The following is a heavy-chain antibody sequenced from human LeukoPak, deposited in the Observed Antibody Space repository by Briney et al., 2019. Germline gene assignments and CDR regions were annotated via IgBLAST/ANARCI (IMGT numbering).Heavy chain of an antibody. CDR1: GYSFATYW. Sequence: PGESLKISCQGSGYSFATYWIGWVRQMPGKGLEWMGINYPGDSDTTYSPSFQGQVTMSADKSISTAYLQWSSLKASDTAMYYCARRVSSSGFDAFDVWGQGTMVTVSS. J-gene: IGHJ3*01. D-gene: IGHD5-12*01. CDR3: ARRVSSSGFDAFDV. V-gene: IGHV5-51*01. CDR2: NYPGDSDT.